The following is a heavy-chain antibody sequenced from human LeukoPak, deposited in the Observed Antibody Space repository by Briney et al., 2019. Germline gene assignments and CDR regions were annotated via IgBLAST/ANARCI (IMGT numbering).Heavy chain of an antibody. CDR1: GGSFSGYD. CDR2: INDGGDT. CDR3: ARGLGWKVATMGLFYMDV. Sequence: PSETLSLTCGVSGGSFSGYDWSWVRQPPGKGLEWIGEINDGGDTNYNPSLKNRVTISVDTSKNQFPLKVKFVTAADMAVYYCARGLGWKVATMGLFYMDVWGEGTPVTVSS. D-gene: IGHD5-24*01. J-gene: IGHJ6*03. V-gene: IGHV4-34*01.